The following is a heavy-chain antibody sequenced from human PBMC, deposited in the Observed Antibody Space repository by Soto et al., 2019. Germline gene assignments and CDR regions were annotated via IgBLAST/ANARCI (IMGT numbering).Heavy chain of an antibody. Sequence: ASVKVSCKASGYTFTSYAMHWVRQAPGQRLEWMGWINAGNGNTKYSQKFQGRVTITRDTSASTAYMELSSLRSEDTAVYYCASRPYYGSGNLYYYGMDVWGQGTTVTVSS. CDR2: INAGNGNT. D-gene: IGHD3-10*01. V-gene: IGHV1-3*01. J-gene: IGHJ6*02. CDR3: ASRPYYGSGNLYYYGMDV. CDR1: GYTFTSYA.